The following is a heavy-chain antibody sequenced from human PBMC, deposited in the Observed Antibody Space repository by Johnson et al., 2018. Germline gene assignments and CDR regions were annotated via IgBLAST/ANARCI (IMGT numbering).Heavy chain of an antibody. CDR1: GGTFSSYA. J-gene: IGHJ6*02. CDR2: IIPIFGTA. Sequence: VQLVQSGAEVKKPGSSVKVSCKASGGTFSSYAISWVRQAPGQGLEWMGGIIPIFGTANYAQKFQGRVTITADESTSTAYMELSSLRSEDTAVYYCARGLFGVVPAAIVDHLYYYGMDVWGQGTTVTVSS. V-gene: IGHV1-69*12. CDR3: ARGLFGVVPAAIVDHLYYYGMDV. D-gene: IGHD2-2*01.